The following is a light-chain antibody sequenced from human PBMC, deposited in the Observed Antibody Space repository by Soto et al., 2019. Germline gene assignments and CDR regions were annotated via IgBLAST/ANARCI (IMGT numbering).Light chain of an antibody. Sequence: QSALTQPASVSGSPGQSITISCTGTSSDVGYDNYVSWFQQHPGKAPKLMIYEVNKRPSGVPDRFSGSKSGNTASLTVSGLQAEDEADYYCSSYGGSNDLVFGGGTKLTVL. CDR3: SSYGGSNDLV. CDR1: SSDVGYDNY. J-gene: IGLJ2*01. CDR2: EVN. V-gene: IGLV2-8*01.